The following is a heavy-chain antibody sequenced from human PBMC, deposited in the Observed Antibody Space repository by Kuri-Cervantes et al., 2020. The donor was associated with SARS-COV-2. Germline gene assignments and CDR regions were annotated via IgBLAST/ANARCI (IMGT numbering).Heavy chain of an antibody. Sequence: ASVKVSCKASGYTFTSYDINWVRQATGQGLEWMGWMNPNSGNTGYAQKFQGRVTMTTDTSISTAYMDLSRLRSDDTAVYYCARDSVDVFDIWGQGTMVTVSS. V-gene: IGHV1-8*02. CDR2: MNPNSGNT. D-gene: IGHD3-10*01. CDR3: ARDSVDVFDI. CDR1: GYTFTSYD. J-gene: IGHJ3*02.